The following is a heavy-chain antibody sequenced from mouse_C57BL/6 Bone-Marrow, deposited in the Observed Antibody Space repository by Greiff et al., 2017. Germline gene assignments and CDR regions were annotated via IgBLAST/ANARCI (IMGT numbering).Heavy chain of an antibody. CDR1: GYSFTGYY. CDR2: INPSTGGT. CDR3: ARNRWLTFAY. Sequence: VQLQQSGPELVKPGASVKIYCKASGYSFTGYYMNWVKQSPEKSLEWIGEINPSTGGTTYNQKFKAKATLTVDKSSSTAYMQLKSLTSEDSAVYYCARNRWLTFAYWGQGTLVTVSA. V-gene: IGHV1-42*01. D-gene: IGHD2-3*01. J-gene: IGHJ3*01.